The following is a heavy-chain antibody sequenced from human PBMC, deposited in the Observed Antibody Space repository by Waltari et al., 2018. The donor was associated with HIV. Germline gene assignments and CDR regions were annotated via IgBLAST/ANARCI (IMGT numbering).Heavy chain of an antibody. V-gene: IGHV3-23*01. CDR2: ISIRGGGI. CDR3: AKKVEIKGFDS. D-gene: IGHD2-15*01. J-gene: IGHJ4*02. Sequence: EVQLLESGGGLAQPGGSLRLSCAASGFTFSNYAMNWVRQAPGKGLEWVSSISIRGGGIYYADSVKGRFTISRDKSENTLYLQMNSLRVEDTAVYFCAKKVEIKGFDSWGQGTLVTVSS. CDR1: GFTFSNYA.